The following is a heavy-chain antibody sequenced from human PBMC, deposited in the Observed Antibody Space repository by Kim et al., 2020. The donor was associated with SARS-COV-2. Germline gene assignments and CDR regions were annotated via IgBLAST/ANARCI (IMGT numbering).Heavy chain of an antibody. CDR2: ISTDGHNR. CDR3: AKEDGSSGCAGYFDP. Sequence: GGSLRLSCSVSGFALSDSVIHWVRQAPGKGLEWLTLISTDGHNRPYADSVKGRFTISRDTSTNTVFLDMSSLRTDDMGVYYCAKEDGSSGCAGYFDPWGQGTPDTVSS. J-gene: IGHJ5*02. V-gene: IGHV3-30*04. CDR1: GFALSDSV. D-gene: IGHD6-19*01.